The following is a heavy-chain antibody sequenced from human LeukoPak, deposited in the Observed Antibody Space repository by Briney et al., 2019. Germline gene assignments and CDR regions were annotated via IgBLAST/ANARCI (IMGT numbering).Heavy chain of an antibody. CDR1: GYTFTIHP. J-gene: IGHJ6*03. CDR3: ARGGATIGYDYMDV. V-gene: IGHV1-3*02. D-gene: IGHD2-2*01. CDR2: TNAGNGNT. Sequence: ASVKVSCKASGYTFTIHPIHWVRQAPGQRLEWMGWTNAGNGNTKYSQEFQGRVTITRDTSATTTYMELSSLRSGDVAVYYCARGGATIGYDYMDVWGQGTTVTVSS.